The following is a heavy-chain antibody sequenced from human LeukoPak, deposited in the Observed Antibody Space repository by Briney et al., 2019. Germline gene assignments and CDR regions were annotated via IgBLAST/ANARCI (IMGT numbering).Heavy chain of an antibody. D-gene: IGHD2-8*01. Sequence: PGGSLRLSCAASGFTFSDYYMSWIRQAPGKGLEWVSYISSSGSTTYYADSVKGRFTISRDNAKNSLYLQMNSLRAEDTAVYYCARSVYLLYYFDYWGQGTLVTVSS. CDR3: ARSVYLLYYFDY. CDR1: GFTFSDYY. CDR2: ISSSGSTT. J-gene: IGHJ4*02. V-gene: IGHV3-11*04.